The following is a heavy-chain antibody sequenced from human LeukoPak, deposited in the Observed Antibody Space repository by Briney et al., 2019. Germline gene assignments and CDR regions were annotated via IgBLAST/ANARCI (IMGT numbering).Heavy chain of an antibody. CDR2: INQSGAT. CDR3: ARGWNRWLQLPQFDS. J-gene: IGHJ4*02. CDR1: GGSFSGYY. Sequence: PSETLSLTCAVSGGSFSGYYWTWIRQPPGKGLEWIGEINQSGATTYNPSLKSRVTISRDTSKNHFSLNVTSVTAADTAVYFCARGWNRWLQLPQFDSWGQGTRVTVSS. V-gene: IGHV4-34*01. D-gene: IGHD5-24*01.